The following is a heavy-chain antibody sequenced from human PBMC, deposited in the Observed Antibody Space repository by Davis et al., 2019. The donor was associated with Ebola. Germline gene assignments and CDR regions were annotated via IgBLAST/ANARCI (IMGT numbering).Heavy chain of an antibody. V-gene: IGHV3-30*18. J-gene: IGHJ4*02. CDR1: GFTFSSYG. D-gene: IGHD2-2*01. Sequence: GESLKISCAASGFTFSSYGMHWVRQAPGKGLEWVAVISYDGSNKYYADSVKGRFTISRDNSKNTLYLQMNSLRAEDTAVYYCAKGYCSSTSCSLYYFDYWGQGTLVTVSS. CDR2: ISYDGSNK. CDR3: AKGYCSSTSCSLYYFDY.